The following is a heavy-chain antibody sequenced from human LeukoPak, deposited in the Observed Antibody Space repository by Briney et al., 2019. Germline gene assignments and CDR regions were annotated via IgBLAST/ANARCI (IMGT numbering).Heavy chain of an antibody. CDR3: ARGRYVTTVTMMFGY. CDR2: ISSSSSYI. Sequence: GGSLRLSCAASGFTFSSYSMNWVRQAPGKGLEWVSSISSSSSYIYYADSVKGRFTISRDNAKNSLYLQMNSLRAEDTAVYYCARGRYVTTVTMMFGYWGQGTLVTVSS. V-gene: IGHV3-21*01. CDR1: GFTFSSYS. J-gene: IGHJ4*02. D-gene: IGHD4-17*01.